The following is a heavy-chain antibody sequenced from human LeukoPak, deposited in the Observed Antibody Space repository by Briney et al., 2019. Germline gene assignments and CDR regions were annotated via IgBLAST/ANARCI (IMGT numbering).Heavy chain of an antibody. CDR1: GFTFSRYG. Sequence: GRSLRLSCAASGFTFSRYGMHWVRQAPGKGLEWVAVISYDGSNKYYADSVKGRFTISRDNTKNSLYLQMNSLRAEDTAVYYCAKDGGSDPDSFDIWGQGTMVTVSS. J-gene: IGHJ3*02. CDR2: ISYDGSNK. D-gene: IGHD2-15*01. V-gene: IGHV3-30*18. CDR3: AKDGGSDPDSFDI.